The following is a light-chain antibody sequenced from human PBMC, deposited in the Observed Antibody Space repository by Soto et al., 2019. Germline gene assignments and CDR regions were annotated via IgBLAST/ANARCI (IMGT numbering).Light chain of an antibody. CDR2: EVS. CDR1: SSDVGGYNY. CDR3: SSYGGSNNLL. J-gene: IGLJ2*01. Sequence: QSALTQPPSASGSPGQSVTISCTGTSSDVGGYNYVSWYQQHPGEVPKLMIYEVSKRPSGVPDRFSGSKSGNTASLTVSGLQAEDEADYCCSSYGGSNNLLFGGGTKVTVL. V-gene: IGLV2-8*01.